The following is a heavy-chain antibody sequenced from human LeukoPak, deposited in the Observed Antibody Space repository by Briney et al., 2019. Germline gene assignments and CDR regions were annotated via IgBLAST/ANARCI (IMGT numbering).Heavy chain of an antibody. CDR1: GFTFSGSA. CDR2: IRSKANSYAT. CDR3: ASGEWELHY. J-gene: IGHJ4*02. D-gene: IGHD1-26*01. Sequence: GGSLRLSCAASGFTFSGSAMHWVRQASGKGLEWVGRIRSKANSYATAYAASVKGRFTISRDDSKNTAYLQMNSLKTEDTAVYYCASGEWELHYWGQGTLVTVSS. V-gene: IGHV3-73*01.